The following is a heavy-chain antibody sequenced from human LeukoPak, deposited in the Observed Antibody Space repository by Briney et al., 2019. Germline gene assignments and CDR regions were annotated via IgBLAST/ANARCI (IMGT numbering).Heavy chain of an antibody. CDR2: INHSGST. CDR3: ARGIQLWFYNFDY. V-gene: IGHV4-34*01. J-gene: IGHJ4*02. Sequence: SETLSLTCAVYGGSFSGYYWSWIRQPPGKGLEWIGEINHSGSTNYNPSLKSRVTILVDTSKNQFSLKLSSVTAADTAVYYCARGIQLWFYNFDYWGQGTLVTVSS. D-gene: IGHD5-18*01. CDR1: GGSFSGYY.